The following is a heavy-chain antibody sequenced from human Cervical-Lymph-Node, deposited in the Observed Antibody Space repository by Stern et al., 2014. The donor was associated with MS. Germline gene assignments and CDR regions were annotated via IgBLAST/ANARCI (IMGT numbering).Heavy chain of an antibody. V-gene: IGHV5-51*01. Sequence: EVQLVESGGEMKKPGESLQISCQGSGYRFTNYWIGWVRQMPGKGLEWMGTTYRVTSSASLTPSFQGMVTISADKSINTASLKWTSLRASDTAIYYCARLVAPGGDAFDIWGQGTWVIVSS. CDR2: TYRVTSSA. CDR3: ARLVAPGGDAFDI. J-gene: IGHJ3*02. D-gene: IGHD3-16*02. CDR1: GYRFTNYW.